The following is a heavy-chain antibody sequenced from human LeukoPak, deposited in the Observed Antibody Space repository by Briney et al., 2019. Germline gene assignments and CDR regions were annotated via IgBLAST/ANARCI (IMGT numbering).Heavy chain of an antibody. J-gene: IGHJ4*02. V-gene: IGHV1-2*02. Sequence: ASVKVSCKASGYSFTAFYIHWVRQAPGQGLEWMGGIHPRSGDTRYAQKFQGRVTMARDTSIGTVYMDLSSLGSDDTAVYYCARDGEYGTGSYYRGSFDYWGQGILVTVSS. D-gene: IGHD3-10*01. CDR3: ARDGEYGTGSYYRGSFDY. CDR2: IHPRSGDT. CDR1: GYSFTAFY.